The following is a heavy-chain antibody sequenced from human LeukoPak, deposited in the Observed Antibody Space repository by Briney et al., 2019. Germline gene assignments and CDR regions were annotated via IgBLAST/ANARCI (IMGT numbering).Heavy chain of an antibody. J-gene: IGHJ4*02. CDR3: ARGRLWFGELIDY. CDR1: GGSISSYY. Sequence: SETLSLTCTVSGGSISSYYWSWIRQPPGKGLEWIGYIYYSGSTNYNPSLKSRVTISVDTSKNQFSLKLSSVTAADTAVYYCARGRLWFGELIDYWGQGTLVTVSS. V-gene: IGHV4-59*01. D-gene: IGHD3-10*01. CDR2: IYYSGST.